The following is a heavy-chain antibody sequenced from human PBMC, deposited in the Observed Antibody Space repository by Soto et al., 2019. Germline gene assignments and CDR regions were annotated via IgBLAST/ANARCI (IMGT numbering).Heavy chain of an antibody. Sequence: QVQLQESGPGLVKPSETLSLTCSVSDGSVNTGNYYWSWIRQPPGKGLEWIGHIYYIGTTNYNPSLMSRVNISVDTSKNKFSLKVTSVTAADTAVYFCAREEKQLSRYGGDFDYGGQGILVTVSS. CDR1: DGSVNTGNYY. CDR2: IYYIGTT. CDR3: AREEKQLSRYGGDFDY. J-gene: IGHJ4*02. D-gene: IGHD3-16*01. V-gene: IGHV4-61*01.